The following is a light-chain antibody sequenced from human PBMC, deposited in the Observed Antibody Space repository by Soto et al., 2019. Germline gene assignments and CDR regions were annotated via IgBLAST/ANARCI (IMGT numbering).Light chain of an antibody. CDR2: GNN. J-gene: IGLJ3*02. Sequence: QSVLTQPPSASGTPGQRVTISCSGSSSNIGRNTVNCYQQFPGTAPTLLIYGNNQRPSGVPDRFYGSKSGSSASLAISGRQSEDEAAYYCAAWDDSLSGPVFGGGTKLTVL. V-gene: IGLV1-44*01. CDR3: AAWDDSLSGPV. CDR1: SSNIGRNT.